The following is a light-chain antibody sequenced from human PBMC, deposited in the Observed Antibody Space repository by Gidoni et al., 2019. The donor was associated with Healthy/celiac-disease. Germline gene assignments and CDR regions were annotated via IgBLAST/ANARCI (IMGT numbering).Light chain of an antibody. Sequence: DTVKTQSPLSLPVTPGEPASISCRSSQSLLYSNGYNYLDWYLQKPGQSPQLLIYLGSNRASGVPDRFSGSGSGTDFTLKISRVEAEDVGVYYCMQALQTPPFTFGPGTKVDIK. V-gene: IGKV2-28*01. CDR1: QSLLYSNGYNY. CDR2: LGS. J-gene: IGKJ3*01. CDR3: MQALQTPPFT.